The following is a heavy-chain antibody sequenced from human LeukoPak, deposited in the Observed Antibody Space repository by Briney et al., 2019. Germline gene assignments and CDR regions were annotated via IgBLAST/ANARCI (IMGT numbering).Heavy chain of an antibody. Sequence: PGGSLRLSCAASGFTFSSYSMNWVRQAPGKGLEWVSYISSSGSTIYYADSVKGRFTISRDNAKNSLNLQMNSLRPEDTAVYYCVRAEITMVRGSAFGIWGQGTMVTVSS. CDR1: GFTFSSYS. CDR3: VRAEITMVRGSAFGI. V-gene: IGHV3-48*04. J-gene: IGHJ3*02. D-gene: IGHD3-10*01. CDR2: ISSSGSTI.